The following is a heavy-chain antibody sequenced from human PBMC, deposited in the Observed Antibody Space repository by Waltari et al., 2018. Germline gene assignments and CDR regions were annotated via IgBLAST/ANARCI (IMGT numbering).Heavy chain of an antibody. CDR3: ARGDGVRGVIFDY. CDR1: GCTVSSNY. V-gene: IGHV3-53*01. D-gene: IGHD3-10*01. Sequence: EVQLVESGGGLIQPGGSLSLSCAASGCTVSSNYMSWVRQAPGKGLELVSVFYSGGSTYYADSVKGRFTISRDNSKNTLYLQMNSLRTEDTAVYYCARGDGVRGVIFDYWGQGTLVTVSS. CDR2: FYSGGST. J-gene: IGHJ4*02.